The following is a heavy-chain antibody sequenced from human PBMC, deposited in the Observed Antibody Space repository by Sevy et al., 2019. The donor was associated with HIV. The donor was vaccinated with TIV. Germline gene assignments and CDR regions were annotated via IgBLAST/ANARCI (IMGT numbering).Heavy chain of an antibody. D-gene: IGHD6-13*01. CDR2: IIPIFGTA. Sequence: GASVKVSCKASGGTFSSYAISWVRQAPGQGLEWMGGIIPIFGTANYAQKFQGRVTITADESTSTAYMELSSLRSEDTAVYYCARDRAVPSIAAAGRGRFDPWGQGTLVTVSS. CDR3: ARDRAVPSIAAAGRGRFDP. CDR1: GGTFSSYA. J-gene: IGHJ5*02. V-gene: IGHV1-69*13.